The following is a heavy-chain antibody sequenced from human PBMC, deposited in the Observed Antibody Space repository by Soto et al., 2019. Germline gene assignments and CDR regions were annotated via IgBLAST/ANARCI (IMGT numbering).Heavy chain of an antibody. Sequence: ASVKVSCKASGYTFTSYDINWVRQATGQGLEWMGWMNPNSGNTGYAQKFQGRVTMTRNTSISTAYMELSSLRSEDTAVYYCASYCSSTSCSTRVASGDYYYYYYMDVWGKGTTVTVSS. J-gene: IGHJ6*03. CDR1: GYTFTSYD. CDR2: MNPNSGNT. CDR3: ASYCSSTSCSTRVASGDYYYYYYMDV. D-gene: IGHD2-2*01. V-gene: IGHV1-8*01.